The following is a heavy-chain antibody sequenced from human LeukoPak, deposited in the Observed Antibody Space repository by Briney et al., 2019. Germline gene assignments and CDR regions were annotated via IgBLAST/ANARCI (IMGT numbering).Heavy chain of an antibody. CDR1: GYTFTSYG. Sequence: ASVKVSCKASGYTFTSYGISWVRQAPGQGLEWMGWISAYNGNTNYAQKLQGRVTMTTDTSTSTAYMELRSLRSNDTAVYYCARDGDIVVVPAATWFDPWGQGTLVTVSS. CDR3: ARDGDIVVVPAATWFDP. CDR2: ISAYNGNT. J-gene: IGHJ5*02. V-gene: IGHV1-18*01. D-gene: IGHD2-2*01.